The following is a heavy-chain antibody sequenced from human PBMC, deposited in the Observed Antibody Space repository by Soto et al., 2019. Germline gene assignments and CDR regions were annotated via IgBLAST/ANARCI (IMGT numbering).Heavy chain of an antibody. D-gene: IGHD2-2*01. V-gene: IGHV1-46*03. CDR3: ARDSWERSIVVVPAASPGGY. J-gene: IGHJ4*02. Sequence: ASVKVSCKASGYTFTSYYMHWVRQAPGQGLEWMGIINPSGGSTSYAQKFQGRVTMTRDTSTSTVYMELSSLRSEDTAVYYCARDSWERSIVVVPAASPGGYWGQGTLVTVSS. CDR1: GYTFTSYY. CDR2: INPSGGST.